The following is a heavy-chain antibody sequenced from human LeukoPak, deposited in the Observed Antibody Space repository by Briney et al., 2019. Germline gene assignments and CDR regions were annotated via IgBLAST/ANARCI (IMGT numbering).Heavy chain of an antibody. J-gene: IGHJ5*02. Sequence: PSQTLSLTCTISGASIGTCYWNWIRQSPEKGLEWIGYIHITGNTRYNPSLKSRVAISIDTPNNHFSLKLSSVTPADTAVYYCARECYDVLTGENDWFDPWGQGTLVTVSS. CDR1: GASIGTCY. CDR2: IHITGNT. D-gene: IGHD3-9*01. V-gene: IGHV4-59*01. CDR3: ARECYDVLTGENDWFDP.